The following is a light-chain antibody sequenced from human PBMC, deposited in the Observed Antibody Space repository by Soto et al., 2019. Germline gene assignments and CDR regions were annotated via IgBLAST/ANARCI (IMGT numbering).Light chain of an antibody. CDR3: SSYTRSSTLYV. CDR2: DVS. J-gene: IGLJ1*01. CDR1: SSDVGGYNY. V-gene: IGLV2-14*01. Sequence: SALTQPASVSGSPGQSITISCTGTSSDVGGYNYVSWYQQHPGKAPKLMIYDVSNRPSGVSNRFSGSKSGNTPSLTISGLPADDEADYYCSSYTRSSTLYVFGPGTKLTVL.